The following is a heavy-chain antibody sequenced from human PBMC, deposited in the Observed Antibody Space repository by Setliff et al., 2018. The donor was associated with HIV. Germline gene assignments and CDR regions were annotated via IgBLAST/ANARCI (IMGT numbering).Heavy chain of an antibody. CDR2: IKQDGSEI. CDR1: GFTFSSHW. V-gene: IGHV3-7*03. Sequence: GGSLRLSCAASGFTFSSHWMSWIRQAPGKGLEWVASIKQDGSEIYYMDSVKGRFTISRDNARTSLFLEMSSLRVEDTAVYLCANLWEVGAWGQGTLVTVSS. D-gene: IGHD1-26*01. CDR3: ANLWEVGA. J-gene: IGHJ5*02.